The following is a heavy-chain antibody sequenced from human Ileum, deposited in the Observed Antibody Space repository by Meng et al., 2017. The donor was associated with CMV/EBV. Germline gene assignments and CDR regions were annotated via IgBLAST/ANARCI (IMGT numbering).Heavy chain of an antibody. CDR1: TGYY. D-gene: IGHD3-10*01. CDR2: INPNSGST. V-gene: IGHV1-2*02. Sequence: TGYYMHWVRPSPGKGLDWMGWINPNSGSTTYAQKFQGRVTMTSDTSISTAYMELSRLRSDDTAVYYCARDKGLLLWFGELLDGDFDYWGQGTLVTVSS. J-gene: IGHJ4*02. CDR3: ARDKGLLLWFGELLDGDFDY.